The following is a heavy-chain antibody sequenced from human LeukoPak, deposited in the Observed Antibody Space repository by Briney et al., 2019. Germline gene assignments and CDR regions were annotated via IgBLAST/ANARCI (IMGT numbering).Heavy chain of an antibody. CDR2: ISYDGSNK. CDR1: GFTFSSYA. D-gene: IGHD4-23*01. V-gene: IGHV3-30-3*01. J-gene: IGHJ4*02. CDR3: ARANGDYGGDY. Sequence: PGGSLRLSCTASGFTFSSYAMHWVRQAPGKGLEWVAVISYDGSNKYYADSVKGRFTISRDNAKNSLYLQMNSLRAEDTAVYYCARANGDYGGDYWGQGTLVTVSS.